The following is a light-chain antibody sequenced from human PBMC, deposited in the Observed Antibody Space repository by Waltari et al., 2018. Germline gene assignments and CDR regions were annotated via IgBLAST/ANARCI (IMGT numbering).Light chain of an antibody. CDR2: NAS. CDR1: QSIRTW. V-gene: IGKV1-5*03. CDR3: QQYYSSPWT. J-gene: IGKJ1*01. Sequence: DIQMTQSPSTLSASVGDRVTITGRASQSIRTWLAWYQQKPGKAPKLLIYNASDLESGVPARFGGSGAGTEFTLTISSLQPDDFATYHCQQYYSSPWTFGRGTKVEI.